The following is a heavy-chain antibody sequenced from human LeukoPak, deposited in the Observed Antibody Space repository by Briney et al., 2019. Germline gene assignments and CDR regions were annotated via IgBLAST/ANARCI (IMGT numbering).Heavy chain of an antibody. V-gene: IGHV3-9*01. D-gene: IGHD2-2*02. J-gene: IGHJ4*02. CDR1: GFTFGDYA. CDR2: ISWNSGNI. Sequence: GGSLRLSCTASGFTFGDYAMHWVRQAPGGGLEWVSSISWNSGNIVYADSVKGRFTISRDNAKNSLHLQMNSLRPEDTALYYCAKPGCSFTNCYINYWGQGTLVTVSS. CDR3: AKPGCSFTNCYINY.